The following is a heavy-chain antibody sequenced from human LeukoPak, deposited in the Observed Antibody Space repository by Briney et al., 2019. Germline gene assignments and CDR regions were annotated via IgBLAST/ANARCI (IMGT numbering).Heavy chain of an antibody. CDR2: IYYSGST. Sequence: SETLSLTCTVSGGSISSYYWSWIRQPPGKGLEWIGYIYYSGSTNYNPSLKSRVTISVDTSKNHFSLKLSSVTAADTAVYYCASTEMGYCSSTSCYSFDYWGQGTLVTVSS. D-gene: IGHD2-2*02. V-gene: IGHV4-59*08. J-gene: IGHJ4*02. CDR3: ASTEMGYCSSTSCYSFDY. CDR1: GGSISSYY.